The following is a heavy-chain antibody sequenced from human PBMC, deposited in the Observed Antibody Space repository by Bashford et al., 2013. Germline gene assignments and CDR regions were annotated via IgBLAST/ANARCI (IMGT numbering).Heavy chain of an antibody. D-gene: IGHD5-12*01. J-gene: IGHJ4*02. CDR1: GGTFSSYA. CDR2: IIPIFGYS. Sequence: SVKGLLQGLLGGTFSSYAISWVRQAPGQGLEWMGGIIPIFGYSKLRTEVPRAESRLPADESTSTAYMELSSLRSEDTAVYYCARSQPGSGYDYFDYPGGQGTPGHRLL. V-gene: IGHV1-69*13. CDR3: ARSQPGSGYDYFDYP.